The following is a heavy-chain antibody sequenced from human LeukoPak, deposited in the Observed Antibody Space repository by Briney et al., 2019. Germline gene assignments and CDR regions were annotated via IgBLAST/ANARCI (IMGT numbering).Heavy chain of an antibody. V-gene: IGHV3-30-3*01. J-gene: IGHJ6*03. CDR1: GFTFSSFA. CDR3: ARDPSKSKTGSPTYYYYYYMDV. CDR2: ISYDGSNK. Sequence: GGSLRLSCAASGFTFSSFAMHWVRQAPGKGLEWVAVISYDGSNKYYADSVKGRFTISRDNSKNTLYLQMNSLRAEDTAVYYCARDPSKSKTGSPTYYYYYYMDVWGKGTTVTVSS. D-gene: IGHD1-1*01.